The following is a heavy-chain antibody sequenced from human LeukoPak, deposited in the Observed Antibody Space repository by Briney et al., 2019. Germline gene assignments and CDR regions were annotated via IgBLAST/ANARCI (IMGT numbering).Heavy chain of an antibody. D-gene: IGHD2-15*01. CDR2: IYSGGNT. V-gene: IGHV3-53*01. J-gene: IGHJ3*01. CDR1: GFTVSSNS. CDR3: ARDCGGGSCYG. Sequence: GGSLRLSCTVSGFTVSSNSWSWVRQAPGKGLEWVSFIYSGGNTHYSDSVKGRFTISRDNSKNTLYLQMNSLRAEDTAVYYCARDCGGGSCYGWGQGTMVTVSS.